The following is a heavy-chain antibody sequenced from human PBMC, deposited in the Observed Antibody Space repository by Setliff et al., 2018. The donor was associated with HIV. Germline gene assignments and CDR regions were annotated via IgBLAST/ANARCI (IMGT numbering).Heavy chain of an antibody. V-gene: IGHV1-69*10. D-gene: IGHD3-10*01. J-gene: IGHJ5*01. CDR3: ARRGVPQQIDLDS. Sequence: ASVKVSCKSSGYTFSNFGVSWVRQAPGQGLEWMGGIIPILGRSDYSPKLQGRVTINADESTGTVYMDLYSLRSEDTAMYYCARRGVPQQIDLDSWGHGTLVTVSS. CDR2: IIPILGRS. CDR1: GYTFSNFG.